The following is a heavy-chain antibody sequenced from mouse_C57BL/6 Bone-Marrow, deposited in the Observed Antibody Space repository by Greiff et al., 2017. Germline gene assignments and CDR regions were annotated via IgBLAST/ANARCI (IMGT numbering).Heavy chain of an antibody. V-gene: IGHV1-74*01. J-gene: IGHJ1*03. CDR3: AIGITTVVATWDWYFDV. CDR1: GYTFTSYW. CDR2: IHPSDSDT. Sequence: QVQLQQPGAELVKPGASVKVSCKASGYTFTSYWMHWVKQSPGQGLEWIGRIHPSDSDTNYNQKFKGKATLTVDKSSSTAYMQLSSLTSEDAAVYYYAIGITTVVATWDWYFDVWGTGTTVTVSS. D-gene: IGHD1-1*01.